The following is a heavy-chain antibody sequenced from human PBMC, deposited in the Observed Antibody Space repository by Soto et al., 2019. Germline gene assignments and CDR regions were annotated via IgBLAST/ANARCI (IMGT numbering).Heavy chain of an antibody. Sequence: QVQLQESGPGLVKPSETLSLTCTVSGGSISGNYYWNWIRQPPGKGLEWIGYISYTGTTNYNPSLRSRVTISVDTSKNQFSLNLRSVTAADTAVYYCARGDDGKSSTFDVWGQGTMVTMSS. J-gene: IGHJ3*01. CDR1: GGSISGNYY. V-gene: IGHV4-61*01. CDR3: ARGDDGKSSTFDV. D-gene: IGHD1-26*01. CDR2: ISYTGTT.